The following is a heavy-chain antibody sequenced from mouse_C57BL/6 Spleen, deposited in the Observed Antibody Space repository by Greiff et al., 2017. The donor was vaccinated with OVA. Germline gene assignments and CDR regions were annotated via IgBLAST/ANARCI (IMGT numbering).Heavy chain of an antibody. CDR1: GFSFNTYA. Sequence: EVQGVESGGGLVQPKGSLKLSCAASGFSFNTYAMNWVRQAPGKGFEWVARIRSKSNNYATYYADSVKERFTISRDDSESMLYLKMNNLKTEDTAMYYCVRHDYYYGSSSVAYWGQGTLVTVSA. CDR2: IRSKSNNYAT. CDR3: VRHDYYYGSSSVAY. D-gene: IGHD1-1*01. J-gene: IGHJ3*01. V-gene: IGHV10-1*01.